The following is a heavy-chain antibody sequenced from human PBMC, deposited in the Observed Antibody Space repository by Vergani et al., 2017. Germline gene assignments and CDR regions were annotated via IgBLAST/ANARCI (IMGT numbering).Heavy chain of an antibody. J-gene: IGHJ4*02. CDR1: GYTFTSYY. D-gene: IGHD3-22*01. CDR3: AGSSGDYSYYFDF. CDR2: INPSGGST. V-gene: IGHV1-46*01. Sequence: QVQLVQSGAEVKKPGASVKVSCRASGYTFTSYYMHWVRQAPGQGLEWMGIINPSGGSTSYAQKFQGRVTMTRDTSTSTVYIELSSLRSEDTAVYYCAGSSGDYSYYFDFWGQGTLVTVSS.